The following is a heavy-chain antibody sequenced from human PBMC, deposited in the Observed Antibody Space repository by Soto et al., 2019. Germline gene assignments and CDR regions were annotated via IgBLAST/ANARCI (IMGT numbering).Heavy chain of an antibody. V-gene: IGHV4-59*01. J-gene: IGHJ6*02. CDR1: GGSISSYY. CDR3: ARTPQAESSGWDYYYYGMDV. Sequence: SETLSLTCTVSGGSISSYYWSWIRQPPGKGLEWIGYIYYSGSTNYNPSLKSRVTISVDTSKNQFSLKLSSVTAADTAVYYCARTPQAESSGWDYYYYGMDVWGQGTTVTVSS. D-gene: IGHD6-19*01. CDR2: IYYSGST.